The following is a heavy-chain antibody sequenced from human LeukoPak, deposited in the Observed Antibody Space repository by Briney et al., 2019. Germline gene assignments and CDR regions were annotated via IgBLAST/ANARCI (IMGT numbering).Heavy chain of an antibody. CDR1: GYTFKSYD. CDR2: INPSGGST. J-gene: IGHJ6*03. CDR3: ARWGSSSWDYYMDV. D-gene: IGHD6-13*01. Sequence: GASVKVSCKASGYTFKSYDINWVRQATGQGLEWMGIINPSGGSTSYAQKFQGRVTMTRDMSTSTVYMELSSLRSEDTAVYYCARWGSSSWDYYMDVWGKGTTVTVSS. V-gene: IGHV1-46*02.